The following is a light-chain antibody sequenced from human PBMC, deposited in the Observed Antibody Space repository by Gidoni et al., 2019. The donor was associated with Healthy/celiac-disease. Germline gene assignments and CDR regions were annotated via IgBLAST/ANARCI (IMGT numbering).Light chain of an antibody. CDR2: AAS. CDR3: QQSYSTLLT. CDR1: QSISSY. Sequence: DIQMTQSPSSLSASVGDRVTITCRASQSISSYLNWYQQKPGKAPKLLIYAASSLQSGVPSRFSGSGSGTDFTLTISSLQPEDFATYYCQQSYSTLLTFGGXTKVEI. V-gene: IGKV1-39*01. J-gene: IGKJ4*01.